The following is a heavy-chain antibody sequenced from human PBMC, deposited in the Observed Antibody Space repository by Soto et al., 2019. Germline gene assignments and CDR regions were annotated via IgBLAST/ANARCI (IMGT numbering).Heavy chain of an antibody. CDR3: ATVRLLCVPPLRYGMDV. D-gene: IGHD2-15*01. Sequence: QVQLVQSGAEVKKPGSSVKVSCKASGGTFSSYTISWVRQAPGQGLEWMGRIIPILGIANYAQKFQGRVTITADKSTRTAYLELSSLRSEDTAVYYCATVRLLCVPPLRYGMDVWGQGTTVTVSS. J-gene: IGHJ6*02. CDR1: GGTFSSYT. V-gene: IGHV1-69*02. CDR2: IIPILGIA.